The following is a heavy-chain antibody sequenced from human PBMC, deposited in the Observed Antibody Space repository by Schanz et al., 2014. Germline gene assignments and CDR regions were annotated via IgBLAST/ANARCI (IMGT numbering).Heavy chain of an antibody. V-gene: IGHV3-11*05. Sequence: QVQLVESGGGLVKPGGSLRLSCAASGFTFSDYYMSWIRQAPGKGLEWVSGITGASDHIDYAESVKGRFTISRDNSKNTLYLQMNSLRAEDTAVYYCAKYRGYYRVSGSYRELEYWGQGTLVTVSS. CDR1: GFTFSDYY. D-gene: IGHD3-10*01. J-gene: IGHJ4*02. CDR2: ITGASDHI. CDR3: AKYRGYYRVSGSYRELEY.